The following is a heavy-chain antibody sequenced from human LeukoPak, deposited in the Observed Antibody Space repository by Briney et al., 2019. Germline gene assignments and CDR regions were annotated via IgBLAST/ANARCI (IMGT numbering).Heavy chain of an antibody. V-gene: IGHV3-23*01. CDR3: AKTFSHYDILSCFDY. Sequence: GGSLRLSCAASGFTFSSYAMSWVRQAPGKGLEWVSAISGSGGSTYYADSVRGRFTISRDNSKNTLYLQMNSLRAEDTAIYYCAKTFSHYDILSCFDYWGQGTLVSVSS. J-gene: IGHJ4*02. D-gene: IGHD3-9*01. CDR2: ISGSGGST. CDR1: GFTFSSYA.